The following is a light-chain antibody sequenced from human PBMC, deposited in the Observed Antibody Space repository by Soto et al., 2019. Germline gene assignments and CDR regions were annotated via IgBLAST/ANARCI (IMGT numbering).Light chain of an antibody. CDR3: QHYNSYSEA. CDR2: KAS. Sequence: DIQMTQSPSSLSTSVGDRVTITCRASQTISSWLAWYQQKPGKAPKLLIYKASTVKSGVPSRFSGSGSGTEFTLTISSLQHDDFATYYCQHYNSYSEAFGQGTKVDI. J-gene: IGKJ1*01. V-gene: IGKV1-5*03. CDR1: QTISSW.